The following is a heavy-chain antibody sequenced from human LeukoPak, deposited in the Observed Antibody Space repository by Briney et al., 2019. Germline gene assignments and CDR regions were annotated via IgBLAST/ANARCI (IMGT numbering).Heavy chain of an antibody. CDR1: GYTFTSYY. J-gene: IGHJ6*03. Sequence: ASVKVTCKASGYTFTSYYMHWVRQAPGQGLEWMGIINPSGGSTSYAQKFQGRVTTTRDTSTSTVYMELSSLRSEDTAVYYCARDLDYYGSGSLYGYYYYMDVWGKGTTVTVSS. V-gene: IGHV1-46*01. CDR3: ARDLDYYGSGSLYGYYYYMDV. CDR2: INPSGGST. D-gene: IGHD3-10*01.